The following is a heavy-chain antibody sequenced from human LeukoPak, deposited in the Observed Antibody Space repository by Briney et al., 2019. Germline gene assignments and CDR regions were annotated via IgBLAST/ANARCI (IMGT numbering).Heavy chain of an antibody. CDR3: ARVLVDTAMVTVFDY. D-gene: IGHD5-18*01. Sequence: SETLSLTCTVSGGSLSSYYWSWIRQPPGKGLEWIGYIYYSGSTNYNPSLKSRVTISVDTSKNQFSLKLSSVTAADTAVYYCARVLVDTAMVTVFDYWGQGTLVTVSS. CDR2: IYYSGST. CDR1: GGSLSSYY. J-gene: IGHJ4*02. V-gene: IGHV4-59*01.